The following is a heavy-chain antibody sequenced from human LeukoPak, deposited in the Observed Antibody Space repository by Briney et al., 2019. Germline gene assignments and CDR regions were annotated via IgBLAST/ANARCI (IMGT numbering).Heavy chain of an antibody. Sequence: PGGSLRLSCAGSGCTFSSYAMSWVRQAPGKGLEWVSAISDTGATTYDADSVKGRFTISRDNSRSTLYLQVNSLRAEDTALYYCAKDTSIGRYCTNGVCSPFDYWGQGTLVTVSS. CDR3: AKDTSIGRYCTNGVCSPFDY. CDR1: GCTFSSYA. V-gene: IGHV3-23*01. CDR2: ISDTGATT. J-gene: IGHJ4*02. D-gene: IGHD2-8*01.